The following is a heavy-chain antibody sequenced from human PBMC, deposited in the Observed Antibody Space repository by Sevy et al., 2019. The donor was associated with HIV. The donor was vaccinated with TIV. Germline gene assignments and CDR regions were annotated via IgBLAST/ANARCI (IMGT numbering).Heavy chain of an antibody. J-gene: IGHJ4*02. V-gene: IGHV3-49*04. Sequence: GGSLRLSCATSGFTLGDYAMSWVRQAPGKGLEWVGFMRSTAFAGTTEYAASVKGRFTISTDDSKPSAHLQMNSLRTEDTGVYYCIRSRLLGYTAMVPDYWGQGTLVTVSS. CDR2: MRSTAFAGTT. CDR3: IRSRLLGYTAMVPDY. CDR1: GFTLGDYA. D-gene: IGHD5-18*01.